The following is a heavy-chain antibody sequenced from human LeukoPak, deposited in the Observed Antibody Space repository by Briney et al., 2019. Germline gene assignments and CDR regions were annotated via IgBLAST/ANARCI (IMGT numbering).Heavy chain of an antibody. Sequence: GGSLRLSCAASGFTFSSYAMHWVRQAPGKGLEYVSAISSNGGSTYYADSVKGRFTISRDNSKNTLYLQMSSLRAEDMAVYYCARGGYDFWSGNYYGMDVWGQGTTVTVSS. V-gene: IGHV3-64*02. D-gene: IGHD3-3*01. CDR3: ARGGYDFWSGNYYGMDV. CDR1: GFTFSSYA. J-gene: IGHJ6*02. CDR2: ISSNGGST.